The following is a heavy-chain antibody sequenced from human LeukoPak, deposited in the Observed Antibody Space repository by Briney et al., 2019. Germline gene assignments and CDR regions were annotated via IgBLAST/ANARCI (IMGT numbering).Heavy chain of an antibody. D-gene: IGHD5-12*01. CDR1: GGSISSYY. V-gene: IGHV4-59*01. CDR2: IYYSGST. Sequence: SETLSLTCTVSGGSISSYYWSWIRQPPGKGLEWIGYIYYSGSTNYNPSLKSRVTISVDTSKNQFSPKLSSVTAADTAVYYCAGRNSGYDENSAYYGMDVWGQGTTVTVSS. J-gene: IGHJ6*02. CDR3: AGRNSGYDENSAYYGMDV.